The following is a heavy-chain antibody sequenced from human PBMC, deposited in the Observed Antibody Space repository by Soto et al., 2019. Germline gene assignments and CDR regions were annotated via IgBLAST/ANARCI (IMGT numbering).Heavy chain of an antibody. CDR2: INPSGGST. CDR3: ARAHMDEYYYDSSGYFQH. CDR1: GYTFTSYY. J-gene: IGHJ1*01. Sequence: GASVKVSCKASGYTFTSYYMHWVRQAPGQGLEWMGIINPSGGSTSYAQKFQGRVTMTRDTSTSTVYMELSSPRSEDTAVYYCARAHMDEYYYDSSGYFQHWGQGTLVTVSS. D-gene: IGHD3-22*01. V-gene: IGHV1-46*01.